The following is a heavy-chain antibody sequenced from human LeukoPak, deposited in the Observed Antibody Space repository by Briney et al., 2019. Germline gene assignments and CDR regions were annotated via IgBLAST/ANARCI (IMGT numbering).Heavy chain of an antibody. J-gene: IGHJ4*02. Sequence: SETLSLTCTVSGGSTSSSNYYWGWIRQPPGKGLEWIGGIHYSGNTYYNPSLKCRVTISVDTSKNQFSLKLSSVTAADTAVYYCARLGAGPTYYDFWSGYSSFYFDYWGQGTLVTVSS. CDR3: ARLGAGPTYYDFWSGYSSFYFDY. CDR1: GGSTSSSNYY. CDR2: IHYSGNT. V-gene: IGHV4-39*01. D-gene: IGHD3-3*01.